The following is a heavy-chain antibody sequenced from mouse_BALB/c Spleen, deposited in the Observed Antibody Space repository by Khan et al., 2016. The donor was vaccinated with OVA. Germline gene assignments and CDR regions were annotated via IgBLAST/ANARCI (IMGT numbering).Heavy chain of an antibody. J-gene: IGHJ4*01. CDR3: ARPPYFSYTLDY. V-gene: IGHV9-3-1*01. CDR2: INTYTGEP. Sequence: QIQLVQSGPELKKPGETVKISCKASGYTFTSYGMNWVKQSPGKALRWMGWINTYTGEPTYTDDFKGRFAFSLETSANTAYLQINNLKNEDTATYFCARPPYFSYTLDYWGQGTSVTVSS. D-gene: IGHD2-10*01. CDR1: GYTFTSYG.